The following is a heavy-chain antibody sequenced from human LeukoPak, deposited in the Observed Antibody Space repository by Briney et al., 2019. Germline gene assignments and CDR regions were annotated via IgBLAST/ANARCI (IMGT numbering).Heavy chain of an antibody. J-gene: IGHJ6*02. V-gene: IGHV4-61*02. CDR3: AREAPLLDRNYYGMDV. CDR1: GGFISSGSYY. Sequence: SQTLSLTCTVSGGFISSGSYYWSWIRQPAGKGLEWIGRIYTSGSTNYNPSLKSRVTISVDTSKNQFSLKLSSVTAADTAVYYCAREAPLLDRNYYGMDVWGQGTTVTVSS. D-gene: IGHD3/OR15-3a*01. CDR2: IYTSGST.